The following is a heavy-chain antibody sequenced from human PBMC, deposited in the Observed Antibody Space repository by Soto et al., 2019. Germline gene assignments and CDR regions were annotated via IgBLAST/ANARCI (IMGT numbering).Heavy chain of an antibody. CDR2: ISYDGSSK. D-gene: IGHD6-13*01. Sequence: GGSLRLSCAASGFTFSSYGMHWVRQAPGKGLEWVAVISYDGSSKYYADSVKGRFTISRDNSKNTLYLQMNSLRAEDTAVYYCASHHAAAAGAYYYYGMDVWGQGTTVTVSS. CDR3: ASHHAAAAGAYYYYGMDV. V-gene: IGHV3-30*03. J-gene: IGHJ6*02. CDR1: GFTFSSYG.